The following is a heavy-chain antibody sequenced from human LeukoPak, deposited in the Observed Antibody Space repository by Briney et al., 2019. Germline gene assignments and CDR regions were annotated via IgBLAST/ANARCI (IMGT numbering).Heavy chain of an antibody. V-gene: IGHV3-9*03. D-gene: IGHD6-13*01. CDR3: AKGSEQQLVPPFDY. Sequence: PGRSLRLSCAASGFTFDDYAMHWVRHAPGKGLEWVSGISWNSGSIGYADSVKGRFTISRDNAKNSLYLQMNSLRAEDMALYYCAKGSEQQLVPPFDYWGQGTLVTVSS. J-gene: IGHJ4*02. CDR1: GFTFDDYA. CDR2: ISWNSGSI.